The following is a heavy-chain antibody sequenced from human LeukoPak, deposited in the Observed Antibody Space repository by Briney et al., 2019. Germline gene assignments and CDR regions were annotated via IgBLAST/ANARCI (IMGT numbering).Heavy chain of an antibody. CDR1: GDSFSSGDYY. D-gene: IGHD4-17*01. V-gene: IGHV4-30-4*01. CDR2: IYYSGST. CDR3: ARDRNYGDSTYDAFDI. Sequence: SETLSLTCTVSGDSFSSGDYYWRWIRQPPGKGLEWIGYIYYSGSTYYNPSLKSRFTISVDTSKNQFSLKVSSVTDADTAVYYCARDRNYGDSTYDAFDIWGQGTMVTVSS. J-gene: IGHJ3*02.